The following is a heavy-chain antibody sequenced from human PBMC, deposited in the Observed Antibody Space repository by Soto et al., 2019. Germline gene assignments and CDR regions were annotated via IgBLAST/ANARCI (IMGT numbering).Heavy chain of an antibody. CDR1: GDSIRNSNYY. V-gene: IGHV4-31*03. D-gene: IGHD6-19*01. Sequence: QVQLQESGPGLVTPSQILSLTCTVSGDSIRNSNYYWSWIRQRPGKCLEWLGYISYSGSTYQNPSLKSRLTVSMDTSKNQFSLRLGSVTAADTAVYYCARDLGSEQWFFDSWGQGILVTVSS. CDR2: ISYSGST. CDR3: ARDLGSEQWFFDS. J-gene: IGHJ4*02.